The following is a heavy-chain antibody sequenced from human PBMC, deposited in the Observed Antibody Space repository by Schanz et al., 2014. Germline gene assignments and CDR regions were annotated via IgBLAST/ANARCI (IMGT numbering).Heavy chain of an antibody. Sequence: QVQLVESGGGLVKPGGSLRLSCVVSGFIFSDHYMNWIRQAPGKGLEWLSYISRDGTTSYYADSVKGRFTISRDNSKNTLYVQMNSLRAEDTAVYYCAKSMYSTSWAFDLWGQGAQVTVSS. V-gene: IGHV3-11*04. D-gene: IGHD2-2*01. CDR2: ISRDGTTS. CDR3: AKSMYSTSWAFDL. J-gene: IGHJ4*02. CDR1: GFIFSDHY.